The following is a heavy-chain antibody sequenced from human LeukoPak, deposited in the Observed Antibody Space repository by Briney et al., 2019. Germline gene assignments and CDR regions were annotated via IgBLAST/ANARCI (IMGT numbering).Heavy chain of an antibody. D-gene: IGHD3-22*01. V-gene: IGHV3-30-3*01. CDR2: ISYDGSNK. CDR3: ARDLLITMIVFNY. J-gene: IGHJ4*02. CDR1: GFTFSSYA. Sequence: GGSLRLSCAASGFTFSSYAMHWVRQAPGKGLEWVAVISYDGSNKYYADSVKGRFTISRDNSKNTLYLQMNSLRAEDTAVYYCARDLLITMIVFNYWGQGTLVTVSS.